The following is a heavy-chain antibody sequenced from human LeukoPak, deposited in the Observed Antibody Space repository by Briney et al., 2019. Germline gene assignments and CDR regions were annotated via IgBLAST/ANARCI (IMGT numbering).Heavy chain of an antibody. V-gene: IGHV4-38-2*02. CDR3: ARAVYSPYYFDY. CDR2: VLRTGNT. CDR1: GYSISTAYY. D-gene: IGHD2-21*01. Sequence: SETLSLTCSVSGYSISTAYYWGWIRQPPGKGLEWIGSVLRTGNTHYSSSLKSRVTISVDTSTNQFSLQLRSVTAADTAVYYCARAVYSPYYFDYWGQGTLVTVSS. J-gene: IGHJ4*02.